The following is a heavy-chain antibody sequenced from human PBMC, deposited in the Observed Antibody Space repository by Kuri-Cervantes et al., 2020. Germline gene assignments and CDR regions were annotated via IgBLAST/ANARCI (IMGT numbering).Heavy chain of an antibody. Sequence: LSLTCAASGFTFSDYYMSWIRQAPGKGLEWVSYISSSGSTIYYADSVKGRFTISRDNAKNSLYLQMNSLRAEDTAVYYCAKTVGSITRPDYWGQGTLVTVSS. CDR1: GFTFSDYY. CDR3: AKTVGSITRPDY. V-gene: IGHV3-11*01. D-gene: IGHD1-26*01. J-gene: IGHJ4*02. CDR2: ISSSGSTI.